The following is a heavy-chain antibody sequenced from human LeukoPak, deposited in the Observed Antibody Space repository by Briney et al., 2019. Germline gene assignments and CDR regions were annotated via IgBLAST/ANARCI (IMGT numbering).Heavy chain of an antibody. V-gene: IGHV3-30*18. CDR2: LSADGSHK. Sequence: AGGSLRLSCEASGFKFSSYGMHWVRQAPGKGLEWVAVLSADGSHKQFVDAVKDRFAISRDNSKETLYLQMNGLRSEDTAIYYCAKGGVSDRGSWYGDYFDYWGQGTLVTVSS. J-gene: IGHJ4*02. CDR3: AKGGVSDRGSWYGDYFDY. D-gene: IGHD6-13*01. CDR1: GFKFSSYG.